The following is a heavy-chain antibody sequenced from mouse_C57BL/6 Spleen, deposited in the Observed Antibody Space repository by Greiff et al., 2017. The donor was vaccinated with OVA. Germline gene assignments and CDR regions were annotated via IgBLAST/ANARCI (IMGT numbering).Heavy chain of an antibody. J-gene: IGHJ2*01. V-gene: IGHV1-15*01. CDR1: GYTFTDYE. Sequence: VQLKESGAELVRPGASVTLSCKASGYTFTDYEMHWVKQTPVHGLEWIGAIDPETGGTAYNQKFKGKAILTADKSSSTAYMELRSLTSEDSAVYYCTRHGDSWGQGTTLTVSS. CDR3: TRHGDS. CDR2: IDPETGGT.